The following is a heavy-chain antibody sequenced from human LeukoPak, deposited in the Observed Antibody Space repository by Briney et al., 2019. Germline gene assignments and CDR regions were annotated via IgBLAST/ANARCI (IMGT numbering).Heavy chain of an antibody. CDR2: MRSKTNNYAT. D-gene: IGHD3-22*01. V-gene: IGHV3-73*01. J-gene: IGHJ4*02. Sequence: PGGSLKLSCAASGFTFSGSDVHWVRQASGKGLEWVGRMRSKTNNYATAYAASVKGRFTISRDDSKNTAYLQMNSLKTEDTAVYYCTRRGSAYDSSGYAFDFWGQGTLVSVSS. CDR3: TRRGSAYDSSGYAFDF. CDR1: GFTFSGSD.